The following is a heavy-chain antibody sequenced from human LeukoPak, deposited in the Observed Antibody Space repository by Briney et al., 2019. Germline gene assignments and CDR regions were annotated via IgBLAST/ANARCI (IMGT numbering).Heavy chain of an antibody. Sequence: SETLSLTCAVYGGSFSGYYWSWIRQPPGEGLEWIGEINHSGSTNYNPSLKSRVTISVDTSKNQFSLKLSSVTAADTAVYYCARQTILASNDYWGQGTLVTVSS. J-gene: IGHJ4*02. D-gene: IGHD2-2*02. CDR1: GGSFSGYY. V-gene: IGHV4-34*01. CDR3: ARQTILASNDY. CDR2: INHSGST.